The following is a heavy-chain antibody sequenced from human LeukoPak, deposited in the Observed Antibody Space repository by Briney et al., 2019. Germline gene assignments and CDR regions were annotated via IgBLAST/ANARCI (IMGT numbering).Heavy chain of an antibody. J-gene: IGHJ1*01. D-gene: IGHD3-9*01. CDR3: VKDRSDILTGPGSN. V-gene: IGHV3-64D*06. CDR1: GFTFSSYA. Sequence: GGSLRLSCSASGFTFSSYAMHWVRQAPGKGLEYVSAISGNGGSTYYADSVKGRFTISRDNSKNTLYLQMSSLRAEDTAVYYCVKDRSDILTGPGSNWGQGPLAIVSS. CDR2: ISGNGGST.